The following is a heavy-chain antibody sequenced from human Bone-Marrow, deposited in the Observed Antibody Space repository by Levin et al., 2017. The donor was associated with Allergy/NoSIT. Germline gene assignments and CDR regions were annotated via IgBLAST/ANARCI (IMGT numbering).Heavy chain of an antibody. V-gene: IGHV4-39*01. CDR3: ARHGLGEWELDY. CDR1: GGSISSSSYY. D-gene: IGHD1-26*01. Sequence: GSLRLSCTVSGGSISSSSYYWGWIRQPPGKGLEWIGSIYYSGSTYYNPSLKSRVTISVDTSKNQFSLKLSSVTAADTAVYYCARHGLGEWELDYWGQGTLVTVSS. CDR2: IYYSGST. J-gene: IGHJ4*02.